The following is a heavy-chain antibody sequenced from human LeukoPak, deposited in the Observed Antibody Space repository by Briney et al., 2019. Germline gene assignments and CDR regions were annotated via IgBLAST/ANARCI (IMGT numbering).Heavy chain of an antibody. CDR2: ISGSGGST. CDR1: GFTFSSYA. Sequence: PGGSLRLSCAASGFTFSSYAMYWVRQAPGKGLEWVSTISGSGGSTYYPDSVKRRFTISRDNSKNTLYLQMNSLRAEDTAVYYCAKDGLRGDFDYWGQGTLVTVSS. V-gene: IGHV3-23*01. CDR3: AKDGLRGDFDY. D-gene: IGHD4-17*01. J-gene: IGHJ4*02.